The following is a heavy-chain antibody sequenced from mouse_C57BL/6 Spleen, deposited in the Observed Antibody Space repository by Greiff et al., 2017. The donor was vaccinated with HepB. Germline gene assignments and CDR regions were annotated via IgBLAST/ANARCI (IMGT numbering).Heavy chain of an antibody. V-gene: IGHV1-80*01. CDR2: IYPGDGDT. CDR1: GYAFSSYW. CDR3: ARRYYGSDAMYY. Sequence: VQLQQSGAELVKPGASVKISCKASGYAFSSYWMNWVKQRPGKGLEWIGQIYPGDGDTNYNGKFKGKATLTADKSSSTAYMQLSSLTSEDSAVYFCARRYYGSDAMYYWGQGTSVTVSS. D-gene: IGHD1-1*01. J-gene: IGHJ4*01.